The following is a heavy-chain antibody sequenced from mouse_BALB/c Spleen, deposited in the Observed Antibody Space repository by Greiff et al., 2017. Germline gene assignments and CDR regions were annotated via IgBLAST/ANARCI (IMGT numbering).Heavy chain of an antibody. CDR2: IYPGNSDT. D-gene: IGHD1-1*01. J-gene: IGHJ2*01. CDR1: GYTFTSYW. V-gene: IGHV1-5*01. Sequence: EVQLQQSGTVLARPGASVKMSCKASGYTFTSYWMHWVKQRPGQGLEWIGAIYPGNSDTSYNQKFKGKAKLTAVTSTSTAYMELSSLTNEDSAVYYCTREDYYGSIYYFDYWGQGTPLTVSS. CDR3: TREDYYGSIYYFDY.